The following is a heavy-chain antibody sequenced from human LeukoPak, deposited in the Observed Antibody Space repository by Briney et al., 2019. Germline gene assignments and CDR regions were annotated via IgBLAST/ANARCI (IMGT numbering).Heavy chain of an antibody. CDR1: GYTFTGYY. D-gene: IGHD4-17*01. CDR2: INPNSGGT. V-gene: IGHV1-2*02. Sequence: ASVKVSCKASGYTFTGYYMHWVRQAPGQGLEGMGWINPNSGGTNYARTFQGRVTMTRDTSISTAYMELSRLRSDDTAVYYCARDTSDTVTTFWGQGTLVTVSS. J-gene: IGHJ4*02. CDR3: ARDTSDTVTTF.